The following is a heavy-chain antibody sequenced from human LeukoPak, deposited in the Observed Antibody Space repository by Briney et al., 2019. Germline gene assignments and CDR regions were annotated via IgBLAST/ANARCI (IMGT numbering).Heavy chain of an antibody. Sequence: PGGSLRLSCAASGFTVSSNYMSWVRQAPGKGLEWVSVIYSGGSTYYADSVKGRFTISRDNPKNTLYLRMNSLRAEDTAVYYCASQGLGYCSGGSCYRFDYWGQGTLVTVSS. V-gene: IGHV3-53*01. D-gene: IGHD2-15*01. J-gene: IGHJ4*02. CDR2: IYSGGST. CDR1: GFTVSSNY. CDR3: ASQGLGYCSGGSCYRFDY.